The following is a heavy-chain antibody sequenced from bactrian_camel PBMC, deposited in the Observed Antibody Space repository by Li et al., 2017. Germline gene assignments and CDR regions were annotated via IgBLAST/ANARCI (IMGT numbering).Heavy chain of an antibody. J-gene: IGHJ4*01. Sequence: VQLVESGGGSVQAGESLKLSCAASGNTARAACMGWFRQAPGKEREKVANLYSGGTSYTDSVNGRFTIFRDNAKSTVYLQMDNLRPEDAGTYYCAKSLASALGGAGRSPGTQVTVS. V-gene: IGHV3S53*01. D-gene: IGHD1*01. CDR1: GNTARAAC. CDR2: LYSGGT.